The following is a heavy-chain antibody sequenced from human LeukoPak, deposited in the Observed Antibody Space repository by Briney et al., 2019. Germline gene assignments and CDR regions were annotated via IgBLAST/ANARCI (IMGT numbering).Heavy chain of an antibody. V-gene: IGHV4-38-2*01. CDR3: ALMYYYDSSGYYPEYFQH. Sequence: SETLSLTCAVSGYSISSGYYWAWIRQPPGKGLEWIGSIYHSGSTYYNPSLKSRVTISVDTSKNQFSLKLSSVTAADTAVYYCALMYYYDSSGYYPEYFQHWGQGTLVTVSS. CDR2: IYHSGST. J-gene: IGHJ1*01. CDR1: GYSISSGYY. D-gene: IGHD3-22*01.